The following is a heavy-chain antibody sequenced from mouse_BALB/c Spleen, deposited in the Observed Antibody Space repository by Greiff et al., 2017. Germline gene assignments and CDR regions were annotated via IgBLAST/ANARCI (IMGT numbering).Heavy chain of an antibody. V-gene: IGHV1-14*01. D-gene: IGHD1-2*01. Sequence: EVKLVESGPELVKPGASVKMSCKASGYTFTSYVMHWVKQKPGQGLEWIGYINPYNDGTKYNEKFKGKATLTSDKSSSTAYMELSSLTSEDSAVYYCARRGYYGYDYAMDYWGQGTSVTVSS. J-gene: IGHJ4*01. CDR2: INPYNDGT. CDR1: GYTFTSYV. CDR3: ARRGYYGYDYAMDY.